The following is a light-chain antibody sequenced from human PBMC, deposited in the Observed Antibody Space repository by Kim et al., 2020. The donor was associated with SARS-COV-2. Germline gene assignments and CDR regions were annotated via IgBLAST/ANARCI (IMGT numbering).Light chain of an antibody. J-gene: IGKJ4*01. V-gene: IGKV3-11*01. CDR1: QSVGNY. CDR3: QHRSTWPLT. CDR2: DVS. Sequence: SLAPGEGASLSCRASQSVGNYLAWYQQKPGQAPILLIYDVSIRAAGSPAWFSGSGSGTDFTLTISSLEPEDSAVYYCQHRSTWPLTFGGGTKLEIK.